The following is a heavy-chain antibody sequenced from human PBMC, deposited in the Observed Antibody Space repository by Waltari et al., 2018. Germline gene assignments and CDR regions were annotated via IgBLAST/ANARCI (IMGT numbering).Heavy chain of an antibody. V-gene: IGHV4-34*01. CDR2: INHSGST. CDR1: GGSFSGYY. J-gene: IGHJ4*02. Sequence: QVQLQQWGAGLLKPSETLSLTCAVYGGSFSGYYWSWIRQPPGKGLEWIGEINHSGSTNYNPSLKRRVTISVDTSKNQFSLKLSSVTAADTAVYYCARAEPVVAASIPGRYYSDYWGQGTLVTVSS. D-gene: IGHD2-15*01. CDR3: ARAEPVVAASIPGRYYSDY.